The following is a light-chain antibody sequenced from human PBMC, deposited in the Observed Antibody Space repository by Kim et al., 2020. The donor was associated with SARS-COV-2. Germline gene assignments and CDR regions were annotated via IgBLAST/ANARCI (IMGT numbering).Light chain of an antibody. CDR3: QQYGTSPGT. V-gene: IGKV3-20*01. J-gene: IGKJ1*01. CDR1: QSVTRNY. Sequence: PGERATLYCRASQSVTRNYLAWYQQTPGQSPRLLIYGASSRATGISDRFSGSGSGTDFTLAINRLEPEDSAVYYCQQYGTSPGTFGQGTKVDIK. CDR2: GAS.